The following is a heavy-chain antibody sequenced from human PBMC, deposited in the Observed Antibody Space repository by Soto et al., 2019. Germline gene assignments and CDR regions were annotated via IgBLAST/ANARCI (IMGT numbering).Heavy chain of an antibody. CDR3: ARGRSGYYVFDY. V-gene: IGHV4-38-2*01. Sequence: TSETLSLTCAVSGYSISSGYYWGWIRQPPGKGLEWIGSIYHSGSTYYNPSLKSRVTISVDTSKNQFSLKLSSVTAADTAVYYCARGRSGYYVFDYWGQGTLVTVSS. J-gene: IGHJ4*02. CDR1: GYSISSGYY. D-gene: IGHD3-22*01. CDR2: IYHSGST.